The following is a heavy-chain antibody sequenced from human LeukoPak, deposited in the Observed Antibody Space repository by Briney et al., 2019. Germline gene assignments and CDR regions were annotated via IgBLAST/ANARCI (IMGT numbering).Heavy chain of an antibody. CDR1: GFTFSNYS. V-gene: IGHV3-48*04. D-gene: IGHD3-10*01. Sequence: GGSLRLSCAASGFTFSNYSMNWVRQAPGKGLEWVSYISSSSSSIYYADSVKGRFTISRDNAKNSLYLQMNSLRAEDTAVYYCARTKRGLGYNWFDPWGQGTLVTVSS. J-gene: IGHJ5*02. CDR2: ISSSSSSI. CDR3: ARTKRGLGYNWFDP.